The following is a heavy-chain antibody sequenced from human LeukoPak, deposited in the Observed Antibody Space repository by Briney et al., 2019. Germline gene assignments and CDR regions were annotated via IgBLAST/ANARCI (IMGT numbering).Heavy chain of an antibody. CDR2: IYYSGST. D-gene: IGHD1-26*01. Sequence: SETLSLTCTVSGGSISSYYWSWIRQPPGKGLEWIGYIYYSGSTYYNPSLKSRVTISVDTSKNQFSLKLSSVTAADTAVYYCARVIGDSGSYWTYYYYMDVWGKGTTVTVSS. CDR1: GGSISSYY. CDR3: ARVIGDSGSYWTYYYYMDV. V-gene: IGHV4-59*01. J-gene: IGHJ6*03.